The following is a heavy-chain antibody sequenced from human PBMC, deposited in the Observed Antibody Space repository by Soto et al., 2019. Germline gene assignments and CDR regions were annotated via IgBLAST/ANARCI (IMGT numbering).Heavy chain of an antibody. V-gene: IGHV4-59*08. CDR2: IYHSGST. Sequence: SETLSLTCTVSGGSISSYYWSWIRQPPGKGLEWIGYIYHSGSTNYNPSLKSRVTMSVDTSKNQFSLKLSSVTAADTAVYYCARHRTELGYCISTSCYGPFDYWGQGTLVTVSS. CDR1: GGSISSYY. CDR3: ARHRTELGYCISTSCYGPFDY. D-gene: IGHD2-2*01. J-gene: IGHJ4*02.